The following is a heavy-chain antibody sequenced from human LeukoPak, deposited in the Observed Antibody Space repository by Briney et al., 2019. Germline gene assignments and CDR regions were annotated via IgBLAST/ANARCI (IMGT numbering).Heavy chain of an antibody. D-gene: IGHD2-2*01. CDR3: ARHGIVVVLDAFDI. Sequence: GESLKISCKGSGYSFTSYWIGWVRQMPGKGQEWMGIIYPGDSDTRYSPSFQGQITISADKSISTAYLQWISLKASDTAMYYCARHGIVVVLDAFDIWGQGTMVTVSS. J-gene: IGHJ3*02. CDR1: GYSFTSYW. V-gene: IGHV5-51*01. CDR2: IYPGDSDT.